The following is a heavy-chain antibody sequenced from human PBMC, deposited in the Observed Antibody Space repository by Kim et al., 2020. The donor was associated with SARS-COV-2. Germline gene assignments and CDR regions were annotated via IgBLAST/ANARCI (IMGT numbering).Heavy chain of an antibody. CDR1: GFMFSSYA. CDR2: IRHSGGST. CDR3: AKEGSSYDYEFFDS. V-gene: IGHV3-23*01. J-gene: IGHJ4*02. D-gene: IGHD3-22*01. Sequence: GVSLRLSCAASGFMFSSYAMSWVRQAPGRGLEWVSSIRHSGGSTYYADSVKGRFTISRDNSKNTLYLQMNSLRAEDTALYYCAKEGSSYDYEFFDSWGQG.